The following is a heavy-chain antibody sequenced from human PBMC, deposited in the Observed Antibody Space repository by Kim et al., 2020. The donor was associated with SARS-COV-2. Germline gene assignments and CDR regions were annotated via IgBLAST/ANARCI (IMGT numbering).Heavy chain of an antibody. D-gene: IGHD3-16*01. J-gene: IGHJ4*01. Sequence: GGSLRLSCVASGFTFSNAWMSWVRQAPGKGLEWVGPINSKTDSRTYDYSAPVQGRFTISSDNSTTTLYLQMNSLKTEDTAVYYYTTRYVDFDY. CDR2: INSKTDSRTY. CDR3: TTRYVDFDY. CDR1: GFTFSNAW. V-gene: IGHV3-15*01.